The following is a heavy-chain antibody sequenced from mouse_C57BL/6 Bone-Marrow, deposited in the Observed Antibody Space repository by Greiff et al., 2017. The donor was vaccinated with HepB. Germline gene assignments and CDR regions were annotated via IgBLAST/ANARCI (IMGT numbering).Heavy chain of an antibody. CDR3: APSTSSGDSFAY. Sequence: QVQLQQPGAELVKPGASVKLSCKASGYTFTSYWMHWVKQRPGQGLEWIGMIHPNSGSTNYNEKFKSKATLTVDKSSSTADMQLSSLTSEDSAVYYCAPSTSSGDSFAYWGQGTLVTVSA. J-gene: IGHJ3*01. D-gene: IGHD3-2*02. V-gene: IGHV1-64*01. CDR1: GYTFTSYW. CDR2: IHPNSGST.